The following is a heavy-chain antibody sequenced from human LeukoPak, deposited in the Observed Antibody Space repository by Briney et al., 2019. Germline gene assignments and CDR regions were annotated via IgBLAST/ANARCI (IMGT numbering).Heavy chain of an antibody. V-gene: IGHV4-34*01. CDR3: ATTTSGTLDY. J-gene: IGHJ4*02. CDR2: INHSGST. CDR1: GGSFSGYY. D-gene: IGHD3-10*01. Sequence: SETLSLTCAVYGGSFSGYYWSWIRQPPGKGLEWIGEINHSGSTNYNPSLKSRVTISVDTSKNQFSPKLSSVTAADTAVYYCATTTSGTLDYWGQGTLVTDSS.